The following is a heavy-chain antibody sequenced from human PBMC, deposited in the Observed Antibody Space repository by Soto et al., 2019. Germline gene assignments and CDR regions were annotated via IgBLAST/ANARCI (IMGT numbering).Heavy chain of an antibody. CDR3: VRERSGHSYADS. CDR2: ISGSGDRT. D-gene: IGHD5-18*01. Sequence: EVQLLQSGGGLVQPGGSLRLSCAASGFTFSKYAMSWLRQPPGKGLEWVSAISGSGDRTYYTDSVKGRFTISRDNSKNTLYLQMNSLRAEDSAVYYCVRERSGHSYADSWGQGTLVTVSS. J-gene: IGHJ4*02. CDR1: GFTFSKYA. V-gene: IGHV3-23*01.